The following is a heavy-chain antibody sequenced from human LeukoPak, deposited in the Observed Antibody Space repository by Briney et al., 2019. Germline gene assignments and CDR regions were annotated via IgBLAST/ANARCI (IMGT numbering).Heavy chain of an antibody. V-gene: IGHV3-11*04. J-gene: IGHJ4*02. Sequence: PGGSLRLSCAASGFTFSDYYMSWIRQAPGKGLEWVSYISSSGSTIYYADSVKGRFTISRDNAKNTLYLQMNSLRAEDTAIYFCARVRSDYSSSSPPDYWGQGTPVTVSS. D-gene: IGHD6-6*01. CDR2: ISSSGSTI. CDR3: ARVRSDYSSSSPPDY. CDR1: GFTFSDYY.